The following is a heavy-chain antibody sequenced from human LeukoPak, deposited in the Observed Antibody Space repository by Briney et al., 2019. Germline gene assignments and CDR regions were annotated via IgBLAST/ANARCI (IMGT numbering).Heavy chain of an antibody. Sequence: GGSLRLSCAASGFTFSSYGMHWVRQAPGKGLEWVTIISYDGGNKYYADSVKGRFTISRDNAKNTVYLQMNSLEAEDTAVYYCAKDDGSGGDPWGQGTLVTVSS. CDR1: GFTFSSYG. J-gene: IGHJ5*02. CDR2: ISYDGGNK. D-gene: IGHD6-25*01. CDR3: AKDDGSGGDP. V-gene: IGHV3-30*18.